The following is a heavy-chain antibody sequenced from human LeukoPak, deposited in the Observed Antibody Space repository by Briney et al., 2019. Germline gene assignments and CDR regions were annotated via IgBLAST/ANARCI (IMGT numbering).Heavy chain of an antibody. CDR1: GFTFSSSA. J-gene: IGHJ5*01. CDR3: VRDWDHFDFDS. V-gene: IGHV3-30-3*01. D-gene: IGHD3-9*01. CDR2: ISYDGSNK. Sequence: GGSLRLSCAASGFTFSSSAMHWVRQAPDKGLEWVAVISYDGSNKYYADSVKGRFTISRDNSKNTLYLQMKSLRAEDTAVYYCVRDWDHFDFDSWGQGTLVTVSS.